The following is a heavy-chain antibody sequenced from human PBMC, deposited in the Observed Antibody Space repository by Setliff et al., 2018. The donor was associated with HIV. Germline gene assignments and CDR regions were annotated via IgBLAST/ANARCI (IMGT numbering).Heavy chain of an antibody. J-gene: IGHJ4*02. CDR1: GGSISSGRNY. CDR3: ARSPGVATITIFDY. D-gene: IGHD5-12*01. V-gene: IGHV4-61*02. Sequence: SETLSLTCTVSGGSISSGRNYWSWIRQTAGKGLEWIGRIYTSGSTNYNPSLKGRVTISVGTSKNQVSLKLSSVTAADTAVYYCARSPGVATITIFDYWGQGTLVTVSS. CDR2: IYTSGST.